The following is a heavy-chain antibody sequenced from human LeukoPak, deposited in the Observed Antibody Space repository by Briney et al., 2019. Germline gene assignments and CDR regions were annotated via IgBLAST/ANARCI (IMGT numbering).Heavy chain of an antibody. Sequence: PGGSLRLSCAASGFTFSSYSMNWVRQAPGKGLEWVSSISTSISYIYYADSVKGRFTISRDNAKNSLYLQMNSLRAEDAAVYYCAKVGYYDSSGYSANSFDYWGQGTLVTVSS. CDR3: AKVGYYDSSGYSANSFDY. D-gene: IGHD3-22*01. J-gene: IGHJ4*02. CDR2: ISTSISYI. V-gene: IGHV3-21*01. CDR1: GFTFSSYS.